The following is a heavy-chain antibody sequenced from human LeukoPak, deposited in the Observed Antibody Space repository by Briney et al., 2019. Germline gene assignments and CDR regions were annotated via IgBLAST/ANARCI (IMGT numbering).Heavy chain of an antibody. J-gene: IGHJ6*03. CDR2: IKQDGSKK. D-gene: IGHD6-13*01. CDR1: GFTFSSYW. Sequence: PGGSLRLSCAASGFTFSSYWMSWVRQAPGKGLEWVANIKQDGSKKYYVDSVKGRFTISRDNAKNSLYLQMNSLRGEDTAVYYCAREQGYSSSWYTGYYYYYMDVWGKGTTVTVSS. CDR3: AREQGYSSSWYTGYYYYYMDV. V-gene: IGHV3-7*01.